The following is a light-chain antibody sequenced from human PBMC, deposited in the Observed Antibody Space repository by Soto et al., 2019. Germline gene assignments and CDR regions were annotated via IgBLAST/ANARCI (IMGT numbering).Light chain of an antibody. Sequence: DIQMTRSPSTLSASVGDRVTITCRASQSISSWLAWYQQKPGKAPRLLIYKASSLQSGVPSRFSGSGSGTEFTLTISSLQPGDFATYYCQQYSSYSTFGQGTKVEIK. CDR3: QQYSSYST. V-gene: IGKV1-5*03. CDR2: KAS. CDR1: QSISSW. J-gene: IGKJ1*01.